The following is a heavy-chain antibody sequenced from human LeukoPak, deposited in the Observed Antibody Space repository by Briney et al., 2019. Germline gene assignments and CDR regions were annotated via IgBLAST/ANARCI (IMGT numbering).Heavy chain of an antibody. J-gene: IGHJ4*02. CDR1: GGSISSYY. Sequence: SETLSLTCTVSGGSISSYYWSWIRQPPGKGLEWIGYIHYSGNTNYNPSLKSRVTISLVTSKNQFSLNLSSVTAADTAVYYCARDVKIGATWNYILGNFDYWGQGTLVSVSS. V-gene: IGHV4-59*12. CDR3: ARDVKIGATWNYILGNFDY. CDR2: IHYSGNT. D-gene: IGHD1-7*01.